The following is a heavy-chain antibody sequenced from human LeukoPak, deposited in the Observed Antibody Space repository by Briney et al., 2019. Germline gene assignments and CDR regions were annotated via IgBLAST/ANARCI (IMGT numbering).Heavy chain of an antibody. CDR3: ARVYCPNGVCYNSRGWFDP. J-gene: IGHJ5*02. CDR1: GGSISCYY. D-gene: IGHD2-8*01. CDR2: IYYSGST. Sequence: SETLSLTCTVPGGSISCYYWSWVRQPPAKGLERIGHIYYSGSTNYNPCLKSRVTISVDTSKNQFSLKLSSVTAADTAVYYCARVYCPNGVCYNSRGWFDPWGQGTLVTVSS. V-gene: IGHV4-59*01.